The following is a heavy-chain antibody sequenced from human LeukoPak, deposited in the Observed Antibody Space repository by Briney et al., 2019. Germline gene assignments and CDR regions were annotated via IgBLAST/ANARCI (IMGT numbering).Heavy chain of an antibody. D-gene: IGHD4-17*01. CDR1: GFTFSSYG. CDR3: ARGENDYGDYFDY. J-gene: IGHJ4*02. CDR2: IWYDGSNK. V-gene: IGHV3-33*01. Sequence: PGRSLRLSCAASGFTFSSYGMRWVRQAPGKGLEWVAVIWYDGSNKYYADSVKGRFTISRDNSKNTLYLQMNSLRAEDTAVYYCARGENDYGDYFDYWGQGTLVTVSS.